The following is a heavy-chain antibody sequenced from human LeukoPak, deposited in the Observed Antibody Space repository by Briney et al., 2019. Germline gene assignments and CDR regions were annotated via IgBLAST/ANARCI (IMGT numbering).Heavy chain of an antibody. CDR3: ARGPTDIVATIRGDYYYYMDV. CDR2: ISSTTNTI. J-gene: IGHJ6*03. D-gene: IGHD5-12*01. V-gene: IGHV3-48*04. CDR1: GFSFSTYS. Sequence: GGSLRLSCAAYGFSFSTYSMNWVRQPPGKGLEWISYISSTTNTIYYADSVKVRFTISRDNAKNSLYLQMNSLRAEDTAVYYCARGPTDIVATIRGDYYYYMDVWGKGTTVTVSS.